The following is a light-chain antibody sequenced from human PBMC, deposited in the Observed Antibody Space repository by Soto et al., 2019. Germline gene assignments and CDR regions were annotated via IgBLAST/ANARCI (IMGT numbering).Light chain of an antibody. CDR3: QSYDSSLSAYV. J-gene: IGLJ1*01. CDR1: SSNIGAHYD. CDR2: GNT. Sequence: QAVVTQPPSVSGAPGQRVTISCTGSSSNIGAHYDVHWYQQLPGKAPKLLIYGNTNRPSGVPDRFSGSKSGSSASLAITGLQAEDEADYYCQSYDSSLSAYVFGTGTKLTVL. V-gene: IGLV1-40*01.